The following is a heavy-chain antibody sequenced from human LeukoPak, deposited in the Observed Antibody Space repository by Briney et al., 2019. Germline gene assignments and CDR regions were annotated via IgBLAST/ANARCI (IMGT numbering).Heavy chain of an antibody. CDR3: ARVEKVAAAGFNYYYGMDV. J-gene: IGHJ6*02. CDR2: IYYSGST. CDR1: GGSISSYY. Sequence: KTSETLSLTCTVSGGSISSYYWSWIRQPPGKGLEWIGYIYYSGSTNYNPSLKSRVTISVDTSKNQFSLKLSSVTAADTAVYYCARVEKVAAAGFNYYYGMDVWGQGTTVTVSS. V-gene: IGHV4-59*01. D-gene: IGHD6-13*01.